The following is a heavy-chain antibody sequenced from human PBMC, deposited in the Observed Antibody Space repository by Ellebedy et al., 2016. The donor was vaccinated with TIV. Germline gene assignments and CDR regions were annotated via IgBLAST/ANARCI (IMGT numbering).Heavy chain of an antibody. CDR1: GGSISSGGYY. CDR3: ARGLVTTIQYYFDY. CDR2: IYYSGST. Sequence: SETLSLXXTVSGGSISSGGYYWSWIRQHPGKGLEWIGYIYYSGSTYYNPSLKSRVTISVDTSKNQFSLKLSSVTAADTAVYYCARGLVTTIQYYFDYWGQGTLVTVSS. J-gene: IGHJ4*02. D-gene: IGHD4-17*01. V-gene: IGHV4-31*03.